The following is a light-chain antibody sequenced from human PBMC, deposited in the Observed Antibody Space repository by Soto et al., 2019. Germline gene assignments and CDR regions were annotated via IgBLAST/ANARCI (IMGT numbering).Light chain of an antibody. CDR2: LGS. J-gene: IGKJ2*01. CDR3: MQALQTPPS. CDR1: QSLLHSNGNNY. Sequence: EIVMTQSPLSLPVTAGEPASISCRSSQSLLHSNGNNYLDWYLQKPGQSLHLLIYLGSNRASGVTVRVNGRGSGTDFPRKLRRVEAADVGCDYCMQALQTPPSFGQGPKLDIK. V-gene: IGKV2-28*01.